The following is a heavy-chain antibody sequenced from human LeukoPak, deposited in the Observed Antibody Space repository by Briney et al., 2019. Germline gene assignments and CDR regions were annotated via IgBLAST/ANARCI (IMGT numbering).Heavy chain of an antibody. CDR1: GFTFSSYA. Sequence: GSLRLSCAASGFTFSSYAMSWVRQAPGKGLEWVSSISGSSVTTYYADSVKGRFTISRDNSKKTLYLQMNSLGAEDTAVYYCATPPTVTRNYWGQGILVTVSS. CDR2: ISGSSVTT. CDR3: ATPPTVTRNY. J-gene: IGHJ4*02. D-gene: IGHD4-17*01. V-gene: IGHV3-23*01.